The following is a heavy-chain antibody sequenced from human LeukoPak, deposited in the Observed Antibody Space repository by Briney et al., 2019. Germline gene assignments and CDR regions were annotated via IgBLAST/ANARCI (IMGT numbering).Heavy chain of an antibody. CDR1: GGSISSSSYY. J-gene: IGHJ5*02. CDR2: IYYSGST. D-gene: IGHD1-7*01. V-gene: IGHV4-39*07. CDR3: ARGGIITGTNWFDP. Sequence: SETLSLTCTVSGGSISSSSYYWGWIRQPPGKGLEWIGSIYYSGSTYYNPSLKSRVTISVDTSKNQFSLKLSSVTAADTAVYYCARGGIITGTNWFDPWGQGTLVTVSS.